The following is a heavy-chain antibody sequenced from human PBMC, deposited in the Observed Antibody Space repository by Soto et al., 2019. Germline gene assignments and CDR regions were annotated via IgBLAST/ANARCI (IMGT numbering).Heavy chain of an antibody. CDR1: GGSISSGGYY. D-gene: IGHD5-18*01. V-gene: IGHV4-31*03. J-gene: IGHJ4*02. CDR3: ARGGYSYGYSDY. CDR2: IYYSGST. Sequence: KPSETLSLTCTVSGGSISSGGYYWSWIRQHPGKGLEWIGYIYYSGSTYYNPSLKSRVTISVDTSKNQFSLKLSSVTAADTAVYYCARGGYSYGYSDYWGQGTLVTVSS.